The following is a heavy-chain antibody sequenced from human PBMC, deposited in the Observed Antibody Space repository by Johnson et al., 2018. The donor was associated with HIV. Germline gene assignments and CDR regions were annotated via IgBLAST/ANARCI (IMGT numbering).Heavy chain of an antibody. V-gene: IGHV3-11*01. CDR1: GFTFSDYY. Sequence: QEQLVESGGGLVKPGGSLRLSCAASGFTFSDYYMNWIRQAPGKGLEWVSYIRSSGSTIYYADSVKGRFTISRENAKNSLYLQMNSLRDEDTALYYCAKVESGSYFDAFDIWGQGTMVTVSS. CDR3: AKVESGSYFDAFDI. D-gene: IGHD1-26*01. CDR2: IRSSGSTI. J-gene: IGHJ3*02.